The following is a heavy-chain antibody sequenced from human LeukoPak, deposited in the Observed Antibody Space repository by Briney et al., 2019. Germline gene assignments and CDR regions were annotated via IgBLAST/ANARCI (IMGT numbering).Heavy chain of an antibody. V-gene: IGHV3-30-3*01. CDR2: ISYDGSNK. CDR1: GFTFSNNA. D-gene: IGHD2-2*01. CDR3: ARAHGCSSATCYHNWLDP. Sequence: PGGSLRLTCAASGFTFSNNAMHWVRQAPGKGLEWMAVISYDGSNKYYADSVKGRCTISRDNSKTTLYLQMNSLRAEDTAVYYCARAHGCSSATCYHNWLDPWGQGALVTVSS. J-gene: IGHJ5*02.